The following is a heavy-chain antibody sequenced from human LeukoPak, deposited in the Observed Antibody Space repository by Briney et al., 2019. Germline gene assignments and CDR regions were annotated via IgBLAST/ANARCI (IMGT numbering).Heavy chain of an antibody. Sequence: PGGSLRLSCAASGFTFYSYGMNWVRQAPGKGLEWISYIRTSGGVVSYTDSVRGRFTISTDSAKNSLYLQMNSLRDDDTAVYYCVRDQFYAFDVWGQGTMSPSLQ. CDR3: VRDQFYAFDV. CDR1: GFTFYSYG. CDR2: IRTSGGVV. J-gene: IGHJ3*01. V-gene: IGHV3-48*02.